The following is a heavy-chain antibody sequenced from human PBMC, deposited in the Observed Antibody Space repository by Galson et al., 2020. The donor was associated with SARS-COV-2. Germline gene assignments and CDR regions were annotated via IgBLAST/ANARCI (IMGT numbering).Heavy chain of an antibody. D-gene: IGHD3-22*01. V-gene: IGHV3-33*01. CDR3: TTSIIVPGTLDY. Sequence: GGSLRLSCAASGFTFSTYAMHWVRQAPRKGLEWVAVIWSDGNNKYYLDSVKGRFTISRDNSKNTVNLQMNGLRAEDTAVYYCTTSIIVPGTLDYWGQGTLVSVSS. CDR1: GFTFSTYA. CDR2: IWSDGNNK. J-gene: IGHJ4*02.